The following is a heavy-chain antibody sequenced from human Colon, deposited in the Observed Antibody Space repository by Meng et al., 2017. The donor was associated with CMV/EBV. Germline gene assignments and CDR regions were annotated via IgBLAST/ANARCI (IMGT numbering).Heavy chain of an antibody. CDR3: ARGSNSSFDP. CDR1: GFTFSAYP. V-gene: IGHV3-30*04. D-gene: IGHD4-11*01. CDR2: ISHDGTKR. Sequence: GALRLSCAASGFTFSAYPIHWVRQAPGKGLEWVAIISHDGTKRYYAQSVKGRFTISRDNSQNTVTVQMNSLRGDDTAVYYCARGSNSSFDPWGQGTWVTVSS. J-gene: IGHJ5*02.